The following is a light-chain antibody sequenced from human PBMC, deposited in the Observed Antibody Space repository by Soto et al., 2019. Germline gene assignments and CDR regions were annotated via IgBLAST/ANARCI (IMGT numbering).Light chain of an antibody. CDR2: GAS. CDR3: QHYGSSPFT. J-gene: IGKJ4*01. V-gene: IGKV3-20*01. Sequence: EIVLTQSPGTLSLSPGERATLSCRASQSVSSSYLAWYQQKPGQAPRLLIYGASSRATGIPDRFSGSGSGTDFTLTISRLEPEDFAVYYCQHYGSSPFTFGGGTKVESK. CDR1: QSVSSSY.